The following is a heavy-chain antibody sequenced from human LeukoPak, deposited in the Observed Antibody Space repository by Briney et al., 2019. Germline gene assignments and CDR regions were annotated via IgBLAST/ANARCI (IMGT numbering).Heavy chain of an antibody. D-gene: IGHD1-26*01. J-gene: IGHJ4*02. CDR2: IYHSGST. Sequence: KTSETLSLTCTVSGYSISSGYYWGWIRQPPGKGLEWIGSIYHSGSTYYNPSLKSRVTISVDTSKNQFSLKLSSVTAADTAVYYCARIPYPGMGIDYWGQGTLVTVSS. CDR3: ARIPYPGMGIDY. CDR1: GYSISSGYY. V-gene: IGHV4-38-2*02.